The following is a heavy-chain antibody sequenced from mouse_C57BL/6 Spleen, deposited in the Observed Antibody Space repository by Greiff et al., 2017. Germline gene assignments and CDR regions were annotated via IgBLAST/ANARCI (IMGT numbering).Heavy chain of an antibody. D-gene: IGHD1-1*01. CDR3: ARFRHYGSSYWYFDV. CDR2: ISSGSSTI. CDR1: GFTFSDYG. Sequence: DVQLVESGGGLVKPGGSLKLSCAASGFTFSDYGMHWVRQAPEKGLEWVAYISSGSSTIYYADTVKGRFTISRDNAKNTLFLQMTSLRSEDTAMYYCARFRHYGSSYWYFDVWGTGTTVTVSS. J-gene: IGHJ1*03. V-gene: IGHV5-17*01.